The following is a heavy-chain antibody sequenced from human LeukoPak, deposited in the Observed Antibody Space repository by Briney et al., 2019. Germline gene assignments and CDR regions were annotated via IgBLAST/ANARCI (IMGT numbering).Heavy chain of an antibody. J-gene: IGHJ3*02. CDR2: IYYSGST. Sequence: PSETLSLTCTVSGGSISSGGYYWGWIRQHPGKGLEWIGYIYYSGSTYYNPSLKSRVTISVDTSKNQVSLKLSSVTAADTAVYYCARDLIAAAGTGAFDIWGQGTMVTVSS. CDR3: ARDLIAAAGTGAFDI. CDR1: GGSISSGGYY. D-gene: IGHD6-13*01. V-gene: IGHV4-31*03.